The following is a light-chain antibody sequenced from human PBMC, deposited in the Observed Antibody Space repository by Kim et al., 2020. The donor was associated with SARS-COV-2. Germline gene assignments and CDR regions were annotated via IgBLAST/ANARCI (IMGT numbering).Light chain of an antibody. V-gene: IGKV3-20*01. CDR2: GAS. CDR3: QHYVTSPYT. Sequence: LSPGESATLSCRASLTVDINFLAWYQQRPGQAPRLLISGASTRATGVPDRFSVSGSGTDFTLTISRLEPEDFAVYYCQHYVTSPYTFGQGTKLEI. J-gene: IGKJ2*01. CDR1: LTVDINF.